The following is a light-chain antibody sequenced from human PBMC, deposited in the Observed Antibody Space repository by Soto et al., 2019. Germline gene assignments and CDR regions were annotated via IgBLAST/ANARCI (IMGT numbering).Light chain of an antibody. CDR2: EVS. CDR3: TSYAGSINWV. Sequence: QSALTQPPSASGSPGQSATISCTGTSSDVGGYNYVSWYQQHPGKAPKLMIFEVSKRPSGVPDRFSGSKSGNTASLTVSGLQAEDEADYYCTSYAGSINWVFGGGTKLTVL. J-gene: IGLJ3*02. V-gene: IGLV2-8*01. CDR1: SSDVGGYNY.